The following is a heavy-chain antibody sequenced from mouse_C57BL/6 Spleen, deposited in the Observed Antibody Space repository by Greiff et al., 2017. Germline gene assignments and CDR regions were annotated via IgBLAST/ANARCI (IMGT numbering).Heavy chain of an antibody. Sequence: QVQLQQSGAELVRPGASVTLSCKASGYTFTDYEMHWVKQTPVHGLEWIGAIDPETGGTAYNQKFKGKAILTADKSSSTAYMELRSLTSEDSAVYYCTREDYYGSRSHFDYWGQGTTLTVSS. CDR1: GYTFTDYE. V-gene: IGHV1-15*01. D-gene: IGHD1-1*01. CDR3: TREDYYGSRSHFDY. J-gene: IGHJ2*01. CDR2: IDPETGGT.